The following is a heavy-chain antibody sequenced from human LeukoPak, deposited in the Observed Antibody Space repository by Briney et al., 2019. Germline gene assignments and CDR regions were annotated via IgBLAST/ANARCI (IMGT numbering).Heavy chain of an antibody. D-gene: IGHD2-8*01. CDR3: AGCNAEVLLVAEYFDH. CDR2: VDYSGIT. Sequence: PSETLSLTCTVSADSDNANNYYWAWIRQPPGKGLEWIASVDYSGITFYQESLKGRVTTVMDTSKKQISLKLTSVTAADTAVYYCAGCNAEVLLVAEYFDHWGQGTLVTVSS. J-gene: IGHJ1*01. CDR1: ADSDNANNYY. V-gene: IGHV4-39*01.